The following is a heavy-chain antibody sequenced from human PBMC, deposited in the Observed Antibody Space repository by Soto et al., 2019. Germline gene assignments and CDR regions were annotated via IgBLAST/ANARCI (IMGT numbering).Heavy chain of an antibody. D-gene: IGHD4-4*01. CDR1: RDTFSSYN. J-gene: IGHJ5*01. V-gene: IGHV1-69*02. CDR3: APGTPYSNYLFDS. CDR2: IIPVLEKT. Sequence: QVQLVQSGAEVKKPGSSVKVSCKASRDTFSSYNINWVRQAPGQGLEWMGRIIPVLEKTTHAQKFQGKVTIAADKSTSTAHMELSSLTSDAAAVYYCAPGTPYSNYLFDSWGQGALVTVSS.